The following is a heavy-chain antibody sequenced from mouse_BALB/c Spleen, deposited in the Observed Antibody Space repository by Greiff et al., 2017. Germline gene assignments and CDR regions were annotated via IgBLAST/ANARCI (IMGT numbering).Heavy chain of an antibody. CDR1: GYTFTDYA. CDR3: ARYYGSSYGAMDY. J-gene: IGHJ4*01. CDR2: ISTYYGDA. Sequence: QVQLQQSGAELVRPGVSVKISCKGSGYTFTDYAMHWVKQSHAKSLEWIGVISTYYGDASYNQKFKGKATMTVDKSSSTAYMQLSSLTSEDSAVYYCARYYGSSYGAMDYWGQGTSVTVSS. D-gene: IGHD1-1*01. V-gene: IGHV1S137*01.